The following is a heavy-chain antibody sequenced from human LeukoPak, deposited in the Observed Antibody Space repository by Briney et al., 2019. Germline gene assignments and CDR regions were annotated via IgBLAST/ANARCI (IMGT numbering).Heavy chain of an antibody. Sequence: KTSETLSLTCTVSGVSISSGDYFWNWIRQPPGKRLEWIGFIDYTGYSKYNPSLKSRVTISRDTSKNQFSLKLNSVTAADTAVYYCARSTESSGWYDYWGQGTLVTVSS. CDR2: IDYTGYS. V-gene: IGHV4-61*08. D-gene: IGHD6-19*01. CDR1: GVSISSGDYF. J-gene: IGHJ4*02. CDR3: ARSTESSGWYDY.